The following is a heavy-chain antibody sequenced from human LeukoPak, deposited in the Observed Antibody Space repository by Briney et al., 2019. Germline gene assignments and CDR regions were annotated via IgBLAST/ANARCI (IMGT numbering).Heavy chain of an antibody. CDR2: IKEDGSDK. CDR1: GFTFSSYR. D-gene: IGHD1-1*01. J-gene: IGHJ4*02. CDR3: ARELNWDADY. V-gene: IGHV3-7*04. Sequence: GGSLRLSCAASGFTFSSYRMNWVRQAPGKGLEWVAHIKEDGSDKYHVDSVKGRFTISRDNAKNSLYLRMNSLRAEDTAVYYCARELNWDADYWGQGTLVTVSS.